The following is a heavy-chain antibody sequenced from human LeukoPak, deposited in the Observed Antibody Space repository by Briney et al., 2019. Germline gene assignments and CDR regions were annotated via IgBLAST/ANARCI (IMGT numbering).Heavy chain of an antibody. CDR2: INHSGST. J-gene: IGHJ6*03. D-gene: IGHD2-2*01. V-gene: IGHV4-34*01. CDR1: GGSFSGYY. Sequence: SETLSLTCAVYGGSFSGYYWSWIRQPPGKGLEWIGEINHSGSTNNNPSLKSRVTISVDTSKNQFSLKLSSVTAADTAVYYCASPVVKRYQQLRSSDYYYYMDVWGKGTTVTVSS. CDR3: ASPVVKRYQQLRSSDYYYYMDV.